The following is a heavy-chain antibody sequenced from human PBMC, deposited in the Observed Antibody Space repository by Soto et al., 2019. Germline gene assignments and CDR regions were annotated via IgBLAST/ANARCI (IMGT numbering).Heavy chain of an antibody. Sequence: EVQLLESGGGLVQPGGSLRLSCAASGFTFSSYAMSWVRQAPGKGLEWVSAISGSGGSTYYADSVKGQFTISRDNSKNTLYLQMNSLRAEDTAVYYCAKQTLSLTGPADYWGQGTLVTVSS. CDR1: GFTFSSYA. D-gene: IGHD2-2*01. CDR3: AKQTLSLTGPADY. J-gene: IGHJ4*02. V-gene: IGHV3-23*01. CDR2: ISGSGGST.